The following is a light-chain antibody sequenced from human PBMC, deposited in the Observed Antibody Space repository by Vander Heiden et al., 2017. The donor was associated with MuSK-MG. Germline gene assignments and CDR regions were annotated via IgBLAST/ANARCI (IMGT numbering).Light chain of an antibody. Sequence: DIQTTQSPSYLSASVGDRVTITCRASQSISSYLNWYQQKPGKAPKLLIYAASSLQSWVPSRFSGSGSGTDFTLTISSLQPEDFATYYCQQSYSTPWTFGQGTKVEIK. CDR3: QQSYSTPWT. V-gene: IGKV1-39*01. J-gene: IGKJ1*01. CDR1: QSISSY. CDR2: AAS.